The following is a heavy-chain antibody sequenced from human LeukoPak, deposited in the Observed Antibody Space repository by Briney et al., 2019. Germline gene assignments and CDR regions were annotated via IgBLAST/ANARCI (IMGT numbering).Heavy chain of an antibody. CDR1: GYSFTSYY. D-gene: IGHD5-12*01. CDR2: INPNSGGT. J-gene: IGHJ4*02. V-gene: IGHV1-2*06. CDR3: TRDRGYDYFFDY. Sequence: GESLKISCQGSGYSFTSYYMHWVRQAPGQGLEWMGRINPNSGGTNYAQKFQGRVTMTRDTSISTAYMELSRLRSDDTAVYYCTRDRGYDYFFDYWGQGTLVTVSS.